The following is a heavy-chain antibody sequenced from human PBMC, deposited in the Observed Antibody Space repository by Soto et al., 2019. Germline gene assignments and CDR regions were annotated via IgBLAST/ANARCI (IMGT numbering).Heavy chain of an antibody. Sequence: XETLSLSCTVSGGSISSYYWSWTRQPPGKGLEWIGYMYYSGSTNYNPSLKSRVTISVDTSKNQFSLKLSSVTAADTAVYYCGGKKYDSSGYFDDWGQGTLVTVSS. CDR3: GGKKYDSSGYFDD. D-gene: IGHD3-22*01. J-gene: IGHJ4*02. CDR2: MYYSGST. CDR1: GGSISSYY. V-gene: IGHV4-59*01.